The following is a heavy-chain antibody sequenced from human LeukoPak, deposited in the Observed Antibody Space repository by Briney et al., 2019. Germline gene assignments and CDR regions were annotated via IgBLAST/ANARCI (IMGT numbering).Heavy chain of an antibody. CDR2: IWYDGSNK. Sequence: GGSLRLSCAAAGFTFSSDGMHWGRQAAGKGLEWVGVIWYDGSNKYYAVSVKGRFTISRDNSKTTLYLQMNSLRAEDTAVYYCAKDRRWLQSPLDYWGQGTLVTVSS. J-gene: IGHJ4*02. CDR3: AKDRRWLQSPLDY. CDR1: GFTFSSDG. V-gene: IGHV3-33*06. D-gene: IGHD5-24*01.